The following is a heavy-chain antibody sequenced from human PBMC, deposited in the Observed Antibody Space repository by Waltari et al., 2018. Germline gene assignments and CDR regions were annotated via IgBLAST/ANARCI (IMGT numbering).Heavy chain of an antibody. CDR2: INPNRGGT. J-gene: IGHJ4*02. Sequence: QVQLVQSGAEVKKPGASVKVSCKASGYTFTGYYMHWVRQAPGQGLEWMGWINPNRGGTNYAQKFQGRVTMTRDTSISTAYMELSRLRSDDTAVYYCARAQNIVVVSGLGYWGQGTLVTVSS. V-gene: IGHV1-2*02. CDR3: ARAQNIVVVSGLGY. CDR1: GYTFTGYY. D-gene: IGHD2-15*01.